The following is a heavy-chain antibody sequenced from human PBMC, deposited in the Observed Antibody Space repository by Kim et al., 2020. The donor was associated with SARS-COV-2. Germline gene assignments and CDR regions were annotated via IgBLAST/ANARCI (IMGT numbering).Heavy chain of an antibody. CDR3: ARARAPISGSYRGRPYYMDV. Sequence: RVTISVDTSKNQFSLKLSSVTAADTAVYYCARARAPISGSYRGRPYYMDVWGKGTTVTVSS. J-gene: IGHJ6*03. D-gene: IGHD1-26*01. V-gene: IGHV4-34*01.